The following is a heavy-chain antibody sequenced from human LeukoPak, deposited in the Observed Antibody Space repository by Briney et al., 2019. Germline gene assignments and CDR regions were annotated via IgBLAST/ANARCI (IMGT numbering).Heavy chain of an antibody. CDR2: ISSSSYI. D-gene: IGHD6-6*01. CDR3: ARDLRIAARTDY. CDR1: GFTFSSYW. V-gene: IGHV3-21*01. Sequence: GGSLRVSCAASGFTFSSYWMSWVRQAPGNGLEWVSSISSSSYIYYADSVKGRFTISRDNAKNSLYLQMNSLRAEDTAVYYCARDLRIAARTDYWGQGTLVTVSS. J-gene: IGHJ4*02.